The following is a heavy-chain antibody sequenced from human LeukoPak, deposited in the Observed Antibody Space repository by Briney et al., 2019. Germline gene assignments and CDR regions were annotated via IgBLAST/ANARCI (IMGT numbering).Heavy chain of an antibody. CDR1: GGSISSYY. CDR2: IYYSGST. D-gene: IGHD3-22*01. V-gene: IGHV4-59*01. Sequence: SETLSLTCTVSGGSISSYYWSWIRQPPGKGLEWTGYIYYSGSTNYNPSLKSRVTTSVDTSKNQFSLKLSSVTAADTAVYYCASLYYDSSGYYFDYWGQGTLVTVSS. CDR3: ASLYYDSSGYYFDY. J-gene: IGHJ4*02.